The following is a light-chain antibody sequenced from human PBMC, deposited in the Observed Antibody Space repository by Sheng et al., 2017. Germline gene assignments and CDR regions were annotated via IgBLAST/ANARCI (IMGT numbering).Light chain of an antibody. CDR2: GKN. V-gene: IGLV3-19*01. CDR1: SLRSYY. Sequence: SSELTQDPAVSVALGQTVRITCQGDSLRSYYASWYQQKPGQAPVLVIYGKNNRPSGIPDRFSGSSSGNTASLTITGAQVEDEADYYCNSRDSSGNGVVFGGGTKLTVL. J-gene: IGLJ2*01. CDR3: NSRDSSGNGVV.